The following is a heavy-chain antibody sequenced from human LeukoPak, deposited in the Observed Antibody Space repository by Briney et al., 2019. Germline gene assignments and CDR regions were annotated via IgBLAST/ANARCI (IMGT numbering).Heavy chain of an antibody. J-gene: IGHJ4*02. Sequence: SETLSLTCTVSGGSISSYYWSWIRQPPGKGLEWIGSIYHSGSTYYNPSLKSRVTISVDTSKNQFSLKLSSATAADTAVYYCARNYGSGSYYFDYWGQGTLVTVSS. D-gene: IGHD3-10*01. CDR3: ARNYGSGSYYFDY. CDR1: GGSISSYY. CDR2: IYHSGST. V-gene: IGHV4-59*08.